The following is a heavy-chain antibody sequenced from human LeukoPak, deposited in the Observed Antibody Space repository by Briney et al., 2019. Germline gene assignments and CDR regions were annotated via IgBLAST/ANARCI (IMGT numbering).Heavy chain of an antibody. J-gene: IGHJ4*02. Sequence: KPSETLSLTCAVYGESFSGYYWSWIRQPPGKGLEWIGEINHSGSTNYNPSLKSRVTISVDTSKNEFSLKLSSVTAADTAVYCCARVAVAFDYWGQGTLVTVSS. CDR1: GESFSGYY. V-gene: IGHV4-34*01. CDR2: INHSGST. D-gene: IGHD6-19*01. CDR3: ARVAVAFDY.